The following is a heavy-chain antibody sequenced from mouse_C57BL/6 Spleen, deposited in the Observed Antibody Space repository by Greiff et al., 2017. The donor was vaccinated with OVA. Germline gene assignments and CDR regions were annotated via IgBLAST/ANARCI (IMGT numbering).Heavy chain of an antibody. D-gene: IGHD2-1*01. CDR1: GYTFTSYW. Sequence: QVHVKQPGTELVKPGASVKLSCKASGYTFTSYWMHWVKQRPGQGLEWIGNINPSNGGTNYNEKFKSKATLTVDKSSSTAYMQLSSLTSEDSAVYYCARSLYYGNYDAMDYWGQGTSVTVSS. CDR2: INPSNGGT. J-gene: IGHJ4*01. CDR3: ARSLYYGNYDAMDY. V-gene: IGHV1-53*01.